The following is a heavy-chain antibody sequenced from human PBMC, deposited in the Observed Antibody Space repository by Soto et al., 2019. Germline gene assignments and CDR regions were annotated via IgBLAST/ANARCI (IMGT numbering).Heavy chain of an antibody. CDR2: TYYRSKWYN. V-gene: IGHV6-1*01. D-gene: IGHD6-13*01. Sequence: SQTLSLTCAISGDSVSSNSAAWNWIRQSPSRGLEWLGRTYYRSKWYNDYAVSVKSRITINPDTSKNQFSLQLNSVTPEDTAVYYCARGNIPSYSGSWYGRYYFDYWGQGTLVTVSS. J-gene: IGHJ4*02. CDR1: GDSVSSNSAA. CDR3: ARGNIPSYSGSWYGRYYFDY.